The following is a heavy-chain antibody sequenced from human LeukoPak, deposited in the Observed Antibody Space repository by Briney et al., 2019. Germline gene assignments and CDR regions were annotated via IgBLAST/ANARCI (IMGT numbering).Heavy chain of an antibody. V-gene: IGHV3-64D*06. CDR3: AKGIYDGSGHNIDY. J-gene: IGHJ4*02. CDR2: ISSRGDGT. D-gene: IGHD3-22*01. CDR1: GFTFSTYA. Sequence: PGGSLRLSCAASGFTFSTYAMHWVRQAPGKGLEYVSGISSRGDGTYYADSVKARFTISRDNSKNTLFLQMSSLRADDTAVYYCAKGIYDGSGHNIDYWGQGTLVTVSS.